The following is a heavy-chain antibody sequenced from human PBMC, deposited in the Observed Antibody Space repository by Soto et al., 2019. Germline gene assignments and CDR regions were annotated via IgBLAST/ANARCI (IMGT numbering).Heavy chain of an antibody. V-gene: IGHV4-59*01. Sequence: PSETLSLTCTVSGGSISSYYWSWIRQPPGKGLEWIGYIYYSGSTNYNPSLKSRVTISVDTSKNQFSLKLSSVTAADTAVYYCARVTTYYDILTGYYDDFHDYWGQGTLVTVSS. CDR2: IYYSGST. CDR3: ARVTTYYDILTGYYDDFHDY. J-gene: IGHJ4*02. CDR1: GGSISSYY. D-gene: IGHD3-9*01.